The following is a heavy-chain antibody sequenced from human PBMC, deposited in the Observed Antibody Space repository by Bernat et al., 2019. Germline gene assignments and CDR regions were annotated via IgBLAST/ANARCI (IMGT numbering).Heavy chain of an antibody. CDR1: GGSISSYY. J-gene: IGHJ5*02. D-gene: IGHD5-12*01. CDR2: IYYSGST. V-gene: IGHV4-59*06. Sequence: QVQLQESGPGLVKPSETLSLTCTVSGGSISSYYWSWIRQPPGKGLEWIGYIYYSGSTYYNPSLKSRVTISVDTSKNQFSLKLSSVTAADTAVYYCARGGSGYDFSPSANWFDPWGQGTLVTVSS. CDR3: ARGGSGYDFSPSANWFDP.